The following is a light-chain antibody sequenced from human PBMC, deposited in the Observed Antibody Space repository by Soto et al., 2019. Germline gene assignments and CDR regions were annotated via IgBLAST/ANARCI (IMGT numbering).Light chain of an antibody. CDR1: PSVTSNY. J-gene: IGKJ2*03. V-gene: IGKV3-20*01. CDR2: SAS. CDR3: HQYGYGRDS. Sequence: EIVLTQSPGTLSLSPGEGATLSCRASPSVTSNYLARYQHKPGQDPRLLIYSASSRAAGIPDRFSGSVTGTDFTLTISRLEPEDFAVYYCHQYGYGRDSFCQGTKLEIK.